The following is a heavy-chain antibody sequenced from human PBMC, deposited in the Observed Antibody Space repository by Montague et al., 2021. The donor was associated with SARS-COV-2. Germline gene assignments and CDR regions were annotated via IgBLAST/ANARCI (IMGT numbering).Heavy chain of an antibody. CDR3: ARRTYDILTGYDYGMDV. CDR2: IDWDDDK. D-gene: IGHD3-9*01. J-gene: IGHJ6*02. Sequence: PALVKPTQTLTPTCTFSGFSLSTSGMCVSWIRQPPGKALEWLACIDWDDDKYYSTSLKTRLTISKDTSKNQVVLTMTNMDPVDTATYYCARRTYDILTGYDYGMDVWGQGTTVTASS. CDR1: GFSLSTSGMC. V-gene: IGHV2-70*11.